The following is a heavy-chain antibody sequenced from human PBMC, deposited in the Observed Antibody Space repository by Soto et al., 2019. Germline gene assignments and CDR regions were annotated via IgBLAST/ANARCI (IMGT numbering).Heavy chain of an antibody. CDR3: ARDRDDYGSGNYYNRIDF. V-gene: IGHV1-69*01. J-gene: IGHJ4*02. Sequence: QVQLVQSGAEVKKPGSSVKVSCKASGGIFSTYAISWLRQAPGQGLGWMGGIIPIFGTPNYAQRFQGRVTITADESTSTAYMELSRLRSEDTAVYYCARDRDDYGSGNYYNRIDFWGQVTLVTVSS. CDR2: IIPIFGTP. D-gene: IGHD3-10*01. CDR1: GGIFSTYA.